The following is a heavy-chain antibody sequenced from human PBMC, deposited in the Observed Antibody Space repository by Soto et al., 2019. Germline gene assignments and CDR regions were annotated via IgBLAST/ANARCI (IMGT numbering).Heavy chain of an antibody. Sequence: SETLSLTCTVSGGSISSYYWSWIRQPPGKGLEWIGYIYYSGSTNYNPSLKSRVTISVDTSKNQFSLKLSSVTAADTAVYYCARLAVTTNYYYYYYMDVWGKGTTVTVSS. CDR3: ARLAVTTNYYYYYYMDV. V-gene: IGHV4-59*08. CDR2: IYYSGST. J-gene: IGHJ6*03. CDR1: GGSISSYY. D-gene: IGHD4-4*01.